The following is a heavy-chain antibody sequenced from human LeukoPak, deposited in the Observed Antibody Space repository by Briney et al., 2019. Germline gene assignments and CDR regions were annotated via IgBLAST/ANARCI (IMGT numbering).Heavy chain of an antibody. CDR3: ARGGWNKFDY. V-gene: IGHV4-59*01. CDR1: GGSISSYY. D-gene: IGHD3-22*01. J-gene: IGHJ4*02. CDR2: IYYSGST. Sequence: SETLSLTCTVSGGSISSYYWSWIRQPPGKGLEWIGYIYYSGSTNYNPSLKSRVTMSVDTSKNQFSLMLSSVTAADTAVYYCARGGWNKFDYWGQGTLVTVSS.